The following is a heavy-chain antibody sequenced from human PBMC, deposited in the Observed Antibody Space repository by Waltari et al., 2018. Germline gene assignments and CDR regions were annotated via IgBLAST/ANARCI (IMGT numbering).Heavy chain of an antibody. CDR1: GYTFTSYG. CDR2: ISAYNGNT. CDR3: ARRIPSYYYDSSGYYPNFDY. D-gene: IGHD3-22*01. J-gene: IGHJ4*02. Sequence: QVQLVQSGAEVKKPGASVKVSCKASGYTFTSYGISWVRQAPGQGLEWMGWISAYNGNTNYAQKLQGRVTMTTDTSTSTAYMELRSLRSDDTAVYYCARRIPSYYYDSSGYYPNFDYWGQGTLVTVSS. V-gene: IGHV1-18*01.